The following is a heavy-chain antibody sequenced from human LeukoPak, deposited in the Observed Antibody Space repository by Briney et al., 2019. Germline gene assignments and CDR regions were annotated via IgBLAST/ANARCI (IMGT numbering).Heavy chain of an antibody. CDR3: ARATPAGILTGYYFDY. J-gene: IGHJ4*02. D-gene: IGHD3-9*01. CDR1: GFTFSSYG. V-gene: IGHV3-33*01. Sequence: PGRSLRLSCAASGFTFSSYGMHWVRQAPGKGLEWVAVTWYDGSNKYYADSVKGRFTISRDNSKNTLYLQMNSLRAEDTAVYYCARATPAGILTGYYFDYWGQGTLVTVSS. CDR2: TWYDGSNK.